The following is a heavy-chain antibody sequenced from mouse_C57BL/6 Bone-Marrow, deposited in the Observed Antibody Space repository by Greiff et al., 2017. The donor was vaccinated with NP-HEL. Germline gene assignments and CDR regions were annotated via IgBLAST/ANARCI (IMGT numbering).Heavy chain of an antibody. V-gene: IGHV1-85*01. CDR3: ARTGSNYFDY. Sequence: VKVVESGPELVKPGASVKLSCKASGYTFTSYDINWVKQRPGQGLEWIGWVYPRDGSTKYNEKFKGKATLTVDTSSSTAYMELHSLTSEDSAVYFCARTGSNYFDYWGQGTTLTVSS. CDR2: VYPRDGST. D-gene: IGHD5-1*01. J-gene: IGHJ2*01. CDR1: GYTFTSYD.